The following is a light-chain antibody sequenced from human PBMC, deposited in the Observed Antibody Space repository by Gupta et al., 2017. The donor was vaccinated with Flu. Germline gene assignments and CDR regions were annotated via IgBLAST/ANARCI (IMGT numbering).Light chain of an antibody. CDR2: AAS. CDR3: QQSYSTPFT. J-gene: IGKJ3*01. CDR1: QGIRTY. V-gene: IGKV1-39*01. Sequence: PSPLSASVGDRVTITCRASQGIRTYLNWYQQKPGKAPKLLIYAASSLQGGVPSRFSGSGSGTDFTLTISSLQPEDFATYYCQQSYSTPFTFGPGTKVDIK.